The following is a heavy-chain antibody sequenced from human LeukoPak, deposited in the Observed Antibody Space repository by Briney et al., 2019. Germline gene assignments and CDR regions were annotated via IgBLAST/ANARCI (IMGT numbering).Heavy chain of an antibody. J-gene: IGHJ4*02. CDR2: ISSSGGST. V-gene: IGHV3-23*01. Sequence: GGSLRLSCAASGFTFSNYAMSWVRQAPGKGLEWVSGISSSGGSTYSAGSVKGRFTISRDNAKSTLYVQMNSLRAEDTAVYYCAKDHYSSYGYFDYWGQGTLVTVSS. D-gene: IGHD4-11*01. CDR1: GFTFSNYA. CDR3: AKDHYSSYGYFDY.